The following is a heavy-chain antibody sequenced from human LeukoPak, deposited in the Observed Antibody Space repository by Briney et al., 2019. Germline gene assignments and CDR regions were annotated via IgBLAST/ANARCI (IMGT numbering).Heavy chain of an antibody. J-gene: IGHJ6*03. CDR1: GGTFSSYA. CDR2: IIPIFGTA. CDR3: ASPSAGVTRIRGYYYYMDV. D-gene: IGHD3-10*01. V-gene: IGHV1-69*13. Sequence: AASVKVSCKASGGTFSSYAISWVRQAPGQGLEWMGGIIPIFGTANYAQKFQGRVTITADESTSTAYMELSSLRSEDTAVYYCASPSAGVTRIRGYYYYMDVWGKGTTVTVSS.